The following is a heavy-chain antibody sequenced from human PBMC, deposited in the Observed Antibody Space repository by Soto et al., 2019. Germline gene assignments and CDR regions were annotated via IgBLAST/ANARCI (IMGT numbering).Heavy chain of an antibody. CDR3: ARQFDYDTSGYYYDY. CDR1: GGTFNKYT. Sequence: SVKVSCKASGGTFNKYTIDWVRQAPGQGLEWMGGIIPLFGTANYAQKFQGRVTITADEAATTAYMELSSLRSEDTAVYYCARQFDYDTSGYYYDYWGQGTLVTVSS. V-gene: IGHV1-69*13. CDR2: IIPLFGTA. J-gene: IGHJ4*02. D-gene: IGHD3-22*01.